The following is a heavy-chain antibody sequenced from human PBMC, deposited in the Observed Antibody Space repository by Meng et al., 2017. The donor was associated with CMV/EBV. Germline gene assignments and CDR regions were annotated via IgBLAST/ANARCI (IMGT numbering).Heavy chain of an antibody. CDR1: GGSISSSNW. CDR3: ARGSDGAAAGTSYFDY. CDR2: IYHSGST. J-gene: IGHJ4*02. D-gene: IGHD6-13*01. V-gene: IGHV4-4*02. Sequence: SGGSISSSNWWSWVRQPPGKGLEWIGEIYHSGSTNYNPSLKSRVTISVDKSKNQFSLKLSSVTAADTAVYYCARGSDGAAAGTSYFDYWGQGTLVTVSS.